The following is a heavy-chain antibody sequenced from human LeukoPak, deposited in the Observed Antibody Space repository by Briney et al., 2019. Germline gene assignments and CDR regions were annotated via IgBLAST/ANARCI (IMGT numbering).Heavy chain of an antibody. D-gene: IGHD3-16*01. J-gene: IGHJ3*02. CDR3: AAGGSGLDAFDI. V-gene: IGHV1-58*01. CDR1: RFTFTSSA. Sequence: VASVKVSCKASRFTFTSSAVQWVRQTRGQRLEWIGWIVVGSGNTNYVQKFQERVTITRGMSTSTAYMELSSLRSEDTAVYYCAAGGSGLDAFDIWGQGTMVTVSS. CDR2: IVVGSGNT.